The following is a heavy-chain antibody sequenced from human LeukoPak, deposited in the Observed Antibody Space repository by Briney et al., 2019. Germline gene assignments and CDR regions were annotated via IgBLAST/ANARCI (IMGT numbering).Heavy chain of an antibody. CDR1: GFTVSSNY. CDR3: ARIAAAEYYYYYYYMDV. Sequence: GGSLRLSCAASGFTVSSNYMSWVRRAPGKGLEWVSVIYSGGSTYYADSVKGRFTISRDNSKNTLCLQMNSLRAEDTAVYYCARIAAAEYYYYYYYMDVWGKGTTVTVSS. D-gene: IGHD6-13*01. CDR2: IYSGGST. V-gene: IGHV3-53*01. J-gene: IGHJ6*03.